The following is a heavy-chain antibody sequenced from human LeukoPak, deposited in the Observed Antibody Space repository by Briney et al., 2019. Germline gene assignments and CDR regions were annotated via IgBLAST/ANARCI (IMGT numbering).Heavy chain of an antibody. CDR2: IYYSGST. J-gene: IGHJ4*02. V-gene: IGHV4-39*01. CDR3: ASLGYSYGYGDDY. Sequence: SETLSLTCTVSGGSISSSSYYWGWIRQPPGKGLEWIGSIYYSGSTYYNPSLKSRVTISVDTSKNQFSLQLSSVTAADTAVYYCASLGYSYGYGDDYWGQGTLVTVSS. D-gene: IGHD5-18*01. CDR1: GGSISSSSYY.